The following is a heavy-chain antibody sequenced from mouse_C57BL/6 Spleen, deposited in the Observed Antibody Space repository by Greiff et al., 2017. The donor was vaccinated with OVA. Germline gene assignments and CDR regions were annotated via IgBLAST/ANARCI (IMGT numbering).Heavy chain of an antibody. CDR3: ARPPMGYYGSSYAMDY. V-gene: IGHV1-22*01. Sequence: EVQLQQSGPELVKPGASVKMSCKASGYTFTDYNMHWVKQSHGKSLEWIGYINPNNGGTSYNQKFKGKATLTVNKSSSTAYMELRSLTSEDSAVYYGARPPMGYYGSSYAMDYWGQGTSVTVSS. CDR2: INPNNGGT. CDR1: GYTFTDYN. J-gene: IGHJ4*01. D-gene: IGHD1-1*01.